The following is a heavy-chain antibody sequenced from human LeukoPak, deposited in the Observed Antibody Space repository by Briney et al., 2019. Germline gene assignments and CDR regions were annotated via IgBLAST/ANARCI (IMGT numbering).Heavy chain of an antibody. V-gene: IGHV4-39*01. Sequence: SETLSLTCTVSGGSISSSSYCWDWIRQPPGKGLEWIGSIYYSGTTYYNPSLKSRVTISVDTSKNQFSLKLSSVTAADTAVYYCRSGYYYGRHLDYWGQGTLVTVSS. D-gene: IGHD3-22*01. CDR1: GGSISSSSYC. CDR3: RSGYYYGRHLDY. CDR2: IYYSGTT. J-gene: IGHJ4*02.